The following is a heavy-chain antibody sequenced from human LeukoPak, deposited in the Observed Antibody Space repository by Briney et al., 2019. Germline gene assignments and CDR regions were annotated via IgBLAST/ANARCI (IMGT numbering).Heavy chain of an antibody. V-gene: IGHV3-48*03. Sequence: PGGSLRLSCAASGFTFSSYEMNWVRQAPGKGLEWVSCISSSGSTIYYADSVKGRFTISRDNAKNSLYLQMNSLRAEDTAVYYCARDLTHYYGSGNWFDPWGQGTLVTVSS. J-gene: IGHJ5*02. CDR3: ARDLTHYYGSGNWFDP. CDR1: GFTFSSYE. CDR2: ISSSGSTI. D-gene: IGHD3-10*01.